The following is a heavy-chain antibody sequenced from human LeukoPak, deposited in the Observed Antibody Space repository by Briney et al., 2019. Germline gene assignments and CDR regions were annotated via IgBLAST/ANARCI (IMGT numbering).Heavy chain of an antibody. CDR2: IGTASDT. J-gene: IGHJ6*04. V-gene: IGHV3-13*01. CDR1: GFTFSSFD. CDR3: ARGPPSVKFFSMEV. D-gene: IGHD2-8*01. Sequence: EPGGSLRLSCAASGFTFSSFDMHWVRQPTGQGLEWVSTIGTASDTFYPGSVEGRFTLSRDNAQNSLYLQMNSLTAGDTAVYYGARGPPSVKFFSMEVWGKGTTVTVSS.